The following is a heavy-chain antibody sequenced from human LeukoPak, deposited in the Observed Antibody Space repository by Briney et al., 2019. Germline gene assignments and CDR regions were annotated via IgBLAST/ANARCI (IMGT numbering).Heavy chain of an antibody. CDR2: IKQDRSEK. CDR1: GFTFTNYW. J-gene: IGHJ4*02. D-gene: IGHD3-10*01. Sequence: PGGSLRLSCAASGFTFTNYWMSWVRQAPGKGLELVANIKQDRSEKYYVDSVKGRFTISRDNAKNSLYLQMNSLRAEDTAVYYCTGNYYGSGSYADFDYWGQGTLVTVSS. CDR3: TGNYYGSGSYADFDY. V-gene: IGHV3-7*01.